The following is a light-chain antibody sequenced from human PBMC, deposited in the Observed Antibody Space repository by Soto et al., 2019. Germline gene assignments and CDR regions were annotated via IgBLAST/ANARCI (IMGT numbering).Light chain of an antibody. V-gene: IGLV2-8*01. Sequence: QSALTQPPSASGSPGQSVTISCTGTSSDVGAYNYVSWYQQYPGKAPKLMIYEVNKRPSGVPDRFSGSKYGKTASLTVYGLQPEDEAAYHCSSYAGSNIWVFGGGTKVTVL. J-gene: IGLJ3*02. CDR1: SSDVGAYNY. CDR3: SSYAGSNIWV. CDR2: EVN.